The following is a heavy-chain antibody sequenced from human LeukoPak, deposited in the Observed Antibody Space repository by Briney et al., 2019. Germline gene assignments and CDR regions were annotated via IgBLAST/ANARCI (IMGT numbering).Heavy chain of an antibody. D-gene: IGHD1-26*01. CDR3: AKDLGIVGAPPDY. CDR2: ISGSGGST. V-gene: IGHV3-23*01. Sequence: GGSLRLSCAASGFTFSSYAMSWVRQAPGKGLEWVSAISGSGGSTYYADSVKGRFTISRDNSKNTLYLQMNSLRAEDTAVYCCAKDLGIVGAPPDYWGQGTLVTVSS. J-gene: IGHJ4*02. CDR1: GFTFSSYA.